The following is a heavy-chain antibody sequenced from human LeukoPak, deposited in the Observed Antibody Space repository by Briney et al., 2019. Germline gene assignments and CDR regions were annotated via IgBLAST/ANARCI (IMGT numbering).Heavy chain of an antibody. J-gene: IGHJ3*02. CDR1: GYTFIGYY. D-gene: IGHD3-22*01. CDR3: ARGYYDSSGYLSYSFDI. Sequence: ASVKVSCKASGYTFIGYYMHWVRQAPGQGLEWMGWINPNSGGTNYAQKFQGRVTMTRGTSISTAYMELSRLRSDDTAVYYCARGYYDSSGYLSYSFDIWGQGTMVTVSP. CDR2: INPNSGGT. V-gene: IGHV1-2*02.